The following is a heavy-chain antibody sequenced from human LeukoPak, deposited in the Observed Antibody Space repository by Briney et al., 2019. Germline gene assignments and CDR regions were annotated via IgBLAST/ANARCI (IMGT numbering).Heavy chain of an antibody. J-gene: IGHJ3*02. V-gene: IGHV1-69*13. Sequence: RASVKVSCKASGGTFSSYAISWVRQAPGQGLEWMGGIIPIFGTANHAQKFQGRVTITADESTSTAYMELSSLRSEDTAVYYCARDQVGGEGDDAFDIWGQGTMVTVSS. CDR3: ARDQVGGEGDDAFDI. CDR1: GGTFSSYA. CDR2: IIPIFGTA. D-gene: IGHD2-21*01.